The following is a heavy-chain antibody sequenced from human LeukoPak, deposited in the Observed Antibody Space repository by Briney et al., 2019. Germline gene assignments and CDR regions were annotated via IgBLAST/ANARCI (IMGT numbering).Heavy chain of an antibody. CDR1: GFTFDDYA. CDR3: AKDISSGVAAAGTSWFDP. D-gene: IGHD6-13*01. CDR2: ISWNSGSI. Sequence: GRSLRLSCAASGFTFDDYAMHWVRQAPGKGLEWVSGISWNSGSIGYADSVKGRFTISRDNAKNSLYLQMNSLRAEDTALYYCAKDISSGVAAAGTSWFDPWGKGTLVTVSS. J-gene: IGHJ5*02. V-gene: IGHV3-9*01.